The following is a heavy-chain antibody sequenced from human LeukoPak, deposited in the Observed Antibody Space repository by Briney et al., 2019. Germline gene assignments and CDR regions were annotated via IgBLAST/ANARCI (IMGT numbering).Heavy chain of an antibody. CDR3: AKVGGSGSYSLSYFDY. CDR2: IRYDGSNK. D-gene: IGHD3-10*01. V-gene: IGHV3-30*02. J-gene: IGHJ4*02. CDR1: GFTFSSYG. Sequence: GGSLRLSCAASGFTFSSYGMHWVRQAPGKGLEWVAFIRYDGSNKYYADSVKGRFTISRDNSKNTLYLQMNSLRAEDTAVYYCAKVGGSGSYSLSYFDYWGQGTLVTVSS.